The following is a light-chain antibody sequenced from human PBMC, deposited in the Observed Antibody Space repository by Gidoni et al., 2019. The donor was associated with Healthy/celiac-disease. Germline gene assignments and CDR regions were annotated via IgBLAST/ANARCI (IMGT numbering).Light chain of an antibody. CDR3: QQYDNRPLLT. J-gene: IGKJ4*01. V-gene: IGKV1-33*01. Sequence: DIQMTQSPSSLSASLGDRVTITCQASQDIRNYLNWYQQKPGKAPKLLIYDASNLETGVPSRFSGSGSGTDFTFTISSLQPEDIATYYCQQYDNRPLLTFGGGTKVEIK. CDR1: QDIRNY. CDR2: DAS.